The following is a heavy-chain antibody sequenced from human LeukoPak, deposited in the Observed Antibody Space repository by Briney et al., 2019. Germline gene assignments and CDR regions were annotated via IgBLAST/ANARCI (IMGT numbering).Heavy chain of an antibody. V-gene: IGHV6-1*01. CDR2: TYYRSKWYN. CDR1: GDSVSSNSAA. Sequence: SQTLSLTCAISGDSVSSNSAAWNWIRQSPSRGLEWLGRTYYRSKWYNDYAVSVKSRITINPDTSKNQFSLQLNSVTPEDTAVYYCARAAAAAATGWHYWFDPWGQGTLVTVSS. D-gene: IGHD6-13*01. CDR3: ARAAAAAATGWHYWFDP. J-gene: IGHJ5*02.